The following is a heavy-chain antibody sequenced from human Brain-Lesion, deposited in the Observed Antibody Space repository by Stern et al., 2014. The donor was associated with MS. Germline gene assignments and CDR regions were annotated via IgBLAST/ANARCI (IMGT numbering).Heavy chain of an antibody. Sequence: QVQLVESGPGLVKPSGTLSLTCAVSGGSISSSNWWSWVRQSPGKGLEWIGESDHSGSTIYNPSLKSRVTVSVDKSKTRFSLTLRSVPAADTAVYFCARFPASRPHVFDSWGQGTLVTVSS. CDR1: GGSISSSNW. D-gene: IGHD6-13*01. V-gene: IGHV4-4*02. CDR2: SDHSGST. CDR3: ARFPASRPHVFDS. J-gene: IGHJ4*02.